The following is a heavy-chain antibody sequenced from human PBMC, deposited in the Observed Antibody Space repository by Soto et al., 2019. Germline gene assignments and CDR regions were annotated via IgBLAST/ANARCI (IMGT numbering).Heavy chain of an antibody. V-gene: IGHV1-18*04. J-gene: IGHJ5*02. D-gene: IGHD3-22*01. CDR2: ISPYNGNT. CDR1: GYTFVSYC. CDR3: ARDQYFCDSSGYYDH. Sequence: QVQLVQSAAEVKKPGASVKVSCKTSGYTFVSYCISWVRQAPGQGLEWMGWISPYNGNTNFAQRFECRVCLTTDTSTDIVYMDLGSLKSDDTAVYYCARDQYFCDSSGYYDHWGQGTLITVSS.